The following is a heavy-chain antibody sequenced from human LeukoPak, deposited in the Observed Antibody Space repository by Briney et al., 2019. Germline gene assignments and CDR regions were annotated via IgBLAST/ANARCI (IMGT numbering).Heavy chain of an antibody. D-gene: IGHD3-22*01. Sequence: GGSLRLSCAASGFTFRDYYMSWIRQAPGKGLEWVSYISSSGSTIYYADSVKGRFTISRDNAKNSLYLQMNSLRAEDTAVYNCARGGDSSGYYYEGDGFDYWGQGTLVTVSS. V-gene: IGHV3-11*01. CDR3: ARGGDSSGYYYEGDGFDY. CDR1: GFTFRDYY. J-gene: IGHJ4*02. CDR2: ISSSGSTI.